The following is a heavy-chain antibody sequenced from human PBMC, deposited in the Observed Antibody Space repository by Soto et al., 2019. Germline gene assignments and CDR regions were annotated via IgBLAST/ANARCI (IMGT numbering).Heavy chain of an antibody. J-gene: IGHJ4*02. CDR2: ISGSGSFT. CDR3: AKITTGSGSSKFDH. V-gene: IGHV3-23*01. Sequence: GGSLRLSCAASGFTFRTYAMNWVRQAPGKGLGWISAISGSGSFTHYADSVRGRFTISRDNSQNQLYLQMNNLRGDDTAMYYCAKITTGSGSSKFDHWGQVIQVTVSS. D-gene: IGHD3-10*01. CDR1: GFTFRTYA.